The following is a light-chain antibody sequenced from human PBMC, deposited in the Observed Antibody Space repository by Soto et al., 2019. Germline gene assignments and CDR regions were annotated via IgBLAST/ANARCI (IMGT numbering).Light chain of an antibody. J-gene: IGLJ1*01. V-gene: IGLV2-14*03. CDR1: SSDVGGYNY. CDR3: SSYTTSSSYV. Sequence: QSVLPQPASLSGSPGQSITISCTGTSSDVGGYNYVSWYQQHPGKVPKLMIYDVSNRPLGISDRFSGSKSGNTASLTISGLQAEDEADYYCSSYTTSSSYVFGTGTKVTVL. CDR2: DVS.